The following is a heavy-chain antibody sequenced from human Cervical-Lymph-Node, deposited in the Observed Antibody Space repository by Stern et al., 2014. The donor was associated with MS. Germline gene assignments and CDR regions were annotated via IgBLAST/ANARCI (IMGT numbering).Heavy chain of an antibody. D-gene: IGHD3-9*01. V-gene: IGHV3-30*18. CDR2: ILYDGSKK. CDR1: GFSFNTYG. J-gene: IGHJ6*02. Sequence: VQLVQSGGGVVQPGRSLRLSCAASGFSFNTYGIHWVRQAPGKGLEWVAAILYDGSKKYYVDSVKGRFTISRDNSKNTLYLQMDSLRAEDTAVYYCAKDERLATSVYYYYGLDVWGQGTTVTVSS. CDR3: AKDERLATSVYYYYGLDV.